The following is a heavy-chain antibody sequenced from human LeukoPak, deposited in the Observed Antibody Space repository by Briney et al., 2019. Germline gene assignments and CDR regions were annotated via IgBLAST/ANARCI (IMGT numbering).Heavy chain of an antibody. D-gene: IGHD5-12*01. CDR2: IIPIFGTA. J-gene: IGHJ6*02. CDR1: GGTFSSYA. Sequence: EASVKVSCTASGGTFSSYAISWVRQAPGQGLEWMGGIIPIFGTANYAQKFQGRVTITANESTSTAYMELSSLRSEDTAVYYCARYGLGLRLINYYYYGMDVWGQGTTVTVSS. V-gene: IGHV1-69*13. CDR3: ARYGLGLRLINYYYYGMDV.